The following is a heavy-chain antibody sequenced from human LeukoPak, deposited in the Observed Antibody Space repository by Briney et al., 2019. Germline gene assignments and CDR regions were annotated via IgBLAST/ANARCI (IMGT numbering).Heavy chain of an antibody. CDR2: ISGYNGNT. Sequence: GESLKISCKGSGYSFTSYGISWVRQAPGQGLEWLGWISGYNGNTKYVQKLQGRVTMTTDTSTSTAYMELRSLRSDDTAVYYCARISSNGPIAVAGTTDYWGQGTLVTVSS. CDR3: ARISSNGPIAVAGTTDY. D-gene: IGHD6-19*01. V-gene: IGHV1-18*01. CDR1: GYSFTSYG. J-gene: IGHJ4*02.